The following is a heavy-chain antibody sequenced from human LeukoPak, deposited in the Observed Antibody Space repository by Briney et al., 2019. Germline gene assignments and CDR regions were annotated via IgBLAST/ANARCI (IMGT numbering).Heavy chain of an antibody. CDR3: APDSTTYP. V-gene: IGHV1-2*02. J-gene: IGHJ3*01. Sequence: ASVKVSCKASGYSFTATYMHWVRQAPGQGLEWMGWVNPQNGDTQYAQKFQGRVTMTRDTSINTVYMEMTSLRSDDTAGYYCAPDSTTYPWGQGTMVTVSS. CDR1: GYSFTATY. D-gene: IGHD2-2*01. CDR2: VNPQNGDT.